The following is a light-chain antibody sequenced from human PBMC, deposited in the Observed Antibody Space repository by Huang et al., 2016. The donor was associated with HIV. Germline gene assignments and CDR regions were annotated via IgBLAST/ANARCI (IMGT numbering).Light chain of an antibody. CDR1: QSVRNY. Sequence: EIVLTQSPASLALSPGERATLSCRASQSVRNYLAWYQQKPGQAPRLLIFDASNRATDIPARFSGSGSGTDFTLTISSREPEDFAVYYCQQRYNWPLTFGGGTKVEIK. CDR3: QQRYNWPLT. V-gene: IGKV3-11*01. CDR2: DAS. J-gene: IGKJ4*01.